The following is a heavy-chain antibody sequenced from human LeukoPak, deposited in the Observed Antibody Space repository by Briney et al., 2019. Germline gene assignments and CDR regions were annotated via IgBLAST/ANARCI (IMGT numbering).Heavy chain of an antibody. CDR3: ARIIVPAAIEAFDI. D-gene: IGHD2-2*01. J-gene: IGHJ3*02. V-gene: IGHV4-34*01. CDR2: INHSGST. Sequence: SETLSLTCAVYGGSFSGYYWSWIRQPPGKGLEWIGEINHSGSTNYNPSLKSRVTISVDTSKNQFSLKLSSVTAADTAVYYCARIIVPAAIEAFDIWGQGTMVTVSS. CDR1: GGSFSGYY.